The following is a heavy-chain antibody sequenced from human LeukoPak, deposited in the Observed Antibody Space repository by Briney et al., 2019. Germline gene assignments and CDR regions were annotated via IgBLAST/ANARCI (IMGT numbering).Heavy chain of an antibody. Sequence: ASVKVSCKASGYTFTSYAMNWVRQAPGQGLEWMGWINTNTGNPTYAQGFTGRFVFSLDTSVSTAYLQISSLKAEDTAVYYCARTYSSGWVYWYFDLWGRGTLVTVSS. CDR3: ARTYSSGWVYWYFDL. D-gene: IGHD6-19*01. CDR2: INTNTGNP. J-gene: IGHJ2*01. CDR1: GYTFTSYA. V-gene: IGHV7-4-1*02.